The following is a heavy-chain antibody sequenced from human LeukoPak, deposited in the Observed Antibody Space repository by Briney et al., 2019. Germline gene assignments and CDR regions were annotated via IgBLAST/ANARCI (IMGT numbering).Heavy chain of an antibody. D-gene: IGHD6-19*01. CDR3: ATDSGGYSSGWYSNDY. CDR1: GYTLTELS. V-gene: IGHV1-24*01. J-gene: IGHJ4*02. CDR2: FDPEDGET. Sequence: ASVKVSCKVSGYTLTELSMHWVRQAPGKGLEWMGGFDPEDGETIYAQKFQGRVTMTEDTSTDTAYMELSSLRSVDTAVYYCATDSGGYSSGWYSNDYWGQGTLVTVSS.